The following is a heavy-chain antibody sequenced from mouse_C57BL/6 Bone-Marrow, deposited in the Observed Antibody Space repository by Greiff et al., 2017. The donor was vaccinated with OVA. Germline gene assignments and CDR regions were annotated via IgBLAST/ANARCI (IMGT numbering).Heavy chain of an antibody. CDR3: AKAYYSNYEAMDY. J-gene: IGHJ4*01. V-gene: IGHV1-43*01. Sequence: VQLQQSGPELVKPGASVKISCKASGYSFTGYYMHWVKQSSEKSLEWIGEINPSTGGTSYTPKFKGKATLTVNKSSSTDYMQLKSLTSEDSAVYYCAKAYYSNYEAMDYWGQGTSVTVSS. CDR2: INPSTGGT. D-gene: IGHD2-5*01. CDR1: GYSFTGYY.